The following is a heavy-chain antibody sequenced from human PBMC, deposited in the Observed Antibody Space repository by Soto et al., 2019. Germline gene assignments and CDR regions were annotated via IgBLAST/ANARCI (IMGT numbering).Heavy chain of an antibody. J-gene: IGHJ4*02. CDR3: ARRRDGSRSLDY. D-gene: IGHD3-10*01. V-gene: IGHV4-4*02. Sequence: PSERMSLACTVSGGSISSSIWWGWFRQPPGKGLEWIAEIYHSGSTNYYPSLKSRVSMSVDKSKNQFSLKVNSVTAADTAVYYCARRRDGSRSLDYWGQGTLGTVSS. CDR1: GGSISSSIW. CDR2: IYHSGST.